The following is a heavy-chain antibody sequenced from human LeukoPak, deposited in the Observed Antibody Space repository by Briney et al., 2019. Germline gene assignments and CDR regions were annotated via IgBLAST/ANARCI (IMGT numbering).Heavy chain of an antibody. CDR1: GFKFSSYS. CDR3: AKDTAPRNSHLDY. CDR2: ISYDGSNK. Sequence: GGSLRLSCAASGFKFSSYSMNWVRQAPGKGLEWVAVISYDGSNKYYADSVKGRFTISRDNSKNTLYLQMNSLRAEDTAVYYCAKDTAPRNSHLDYWGQGTLVTVSS. J-gene: IGHJ4*02. V-gene: IGHV3-30*18. D-gene: IGHD1/OR15-1a*01.